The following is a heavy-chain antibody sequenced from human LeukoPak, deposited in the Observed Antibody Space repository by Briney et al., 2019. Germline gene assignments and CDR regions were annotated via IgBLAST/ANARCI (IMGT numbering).Heavy chain of an antibody. Sequence: PGGPLRLSCAASGLTFSDFWMHWVRQPPGKALVWVALVKGDGRTTIYADSVKGRFTISRDNAKNTLYLQMNSLRADDSGVYYCATGHSYGYDYWGQGVLVTVSS. CDR2: VKGDGRTT. CDR1: GLTFSDFW. V-gene: IGHV3-74*01. J-gene: IGHJ4*02. D-gene: IGHD5-18*01. CDR3: ATGHSYGYDY.